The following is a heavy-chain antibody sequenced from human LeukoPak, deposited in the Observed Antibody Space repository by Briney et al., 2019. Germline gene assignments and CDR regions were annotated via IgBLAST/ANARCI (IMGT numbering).Heavy chain of an antibody. CDR3: AKCRDYYGSGSYPYYYYGMDV. CDR1: GFSVSEKY. Sequence: GGSLRLSCAASGFSVSEKYMSWVRQAPGKGLEWVSAISGSGGSTYYADSVKGRFTISRDNSKNTLYLQMNSLRAEDTAVYYCAKCRDYYGSGSYPYYYYGMDVWGQGTTVTVSS. D-gene: IGHD3-10*01. V-gene: IGHV3-23*01. CDR2: ISGSGGST. J-gene: IGHJ6*02.